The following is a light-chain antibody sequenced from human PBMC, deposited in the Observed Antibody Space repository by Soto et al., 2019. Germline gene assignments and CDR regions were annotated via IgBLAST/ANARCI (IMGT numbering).Light chain of an antibody. CDR3: CSYAGISTFYV. CDR2: GVN. Sequence: QSVLTQPASVSGSPGQSITISCTGTSSDVGSYNLVSWYQQHPGKAPKLMIYGVNKRPSGVSNRFSGSKSGNTASLTISGLQAEDEADYYCCSYAGISTFYVFGTGTKATVL. J-gene: IGLJ1*01. CDR1: SSDVGSYNL. V-gene: IGLV2-23*02.